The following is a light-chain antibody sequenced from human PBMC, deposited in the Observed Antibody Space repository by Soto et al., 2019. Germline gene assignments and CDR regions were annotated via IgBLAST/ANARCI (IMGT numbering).Light chain of an antibody. V-gene: IGKV3-20*01. CDR2: AAS. CDR3: QQYGSSPPIT. CDR1: QSVGSNY. J-gene: IGKJ5*01. Sequence: EIVLTQSPGTLSLSPGERATLFCRASQSVGSNYLAWYQQKPGQAPSLLIHAASSRATGIPDRFSASGSGTDFALTISRLEPEDFAVYYCQQYGSSPPITFGQGTRLEIK.